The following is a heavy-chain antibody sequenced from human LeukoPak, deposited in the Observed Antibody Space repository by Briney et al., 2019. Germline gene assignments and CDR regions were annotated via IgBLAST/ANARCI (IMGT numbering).Heavy chain of an antibody. J-gene: IGHJ4*02. CDR2: MHPNTGDT. CDR3: VRDLTNPASGDY. CDR1: GYTFTDKY. Sequence: ASVKVSCKTSGYTFTDKYIHWVRQAPGLGLKCMGWMHPNTGDTVYVQKFQGRVTFTRDTSISTAYMELHRLGSDDTAVYFCVRDLTNPASGDYWGQGTLVTVSS. D-gene: IGHD1-14*01. V-gene: IGHV1-2*02.